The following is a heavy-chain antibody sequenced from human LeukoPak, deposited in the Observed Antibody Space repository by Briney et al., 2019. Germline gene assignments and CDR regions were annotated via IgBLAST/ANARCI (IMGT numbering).Heavy chain of an antibody. J-gene: IGHJ4*02. Sequence: ASVKVSCKVSGYTLTELSMHWVRQAPGKGLEWMGGFDPEDGETIYAQKFQGRVTMTEDTSTDTAYMELSSLRSEDTAVYYCATVTYYDSWSGYPPYYFDYWGQGTLVTVSS. CDR2: FDPEDGET. D-gene: IGHD3-3*01. CDR1: GYTLTELS. V-gene: IGHV1-24*01. CDR3: ATVTYYDSWSGYPPYYFDY.